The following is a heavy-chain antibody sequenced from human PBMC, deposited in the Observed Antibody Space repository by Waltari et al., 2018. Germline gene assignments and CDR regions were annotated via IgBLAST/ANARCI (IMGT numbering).Heavy chain of an antibody. V-gene: IGHV4-31*03. CDR3: ARGTLTISDY. CDR1: GGSISSGGYY. J-gene: IGHJ4*02. Sequence: QVQLQESGPGLVKPSQTLSLTCTLSGGSISSGGYYWSWIRQHPGKGLEWIGYIDCSGRAYYNPPLTRRVTTSVATSKNQFSLKLSSVTTADTAVYYCARGTLTISDYWGQGTLGTVSS. D-gene: IGHD3-3*01. CDR2: IDCSGRA.